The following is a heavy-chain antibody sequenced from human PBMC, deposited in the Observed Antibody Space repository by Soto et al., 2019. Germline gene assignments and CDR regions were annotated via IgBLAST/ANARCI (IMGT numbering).Heavy chain of an antibody. CDR2: IIPIFGTA. D-gene: IGHD3-9*01. CDR3: ARAVLGDFDWLLGVGAFDI. J-gene: IGHJ3*02. Sequence: VASVKVSCKASGGTFSSYAISWVRQAPGQGLEWMGGIIPIFGTANYAQKFQGRVTITADESTSTAYMELSSLRSEDTAVYYCARAVLGDFDWLLGVGAFDIWGQGTMVTLSS. V-gene: IGHV1-69*13. CDR1: GGTFSSYA.